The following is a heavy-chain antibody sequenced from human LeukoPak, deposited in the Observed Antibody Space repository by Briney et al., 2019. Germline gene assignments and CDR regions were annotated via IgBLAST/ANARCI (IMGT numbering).Heavy chain of an antibody. J-gene: IGHJ4*02. CDR2: INPSGGST. V-gene: IGHV1-46*01. Sequence: GASVKVSCKASGYIFTDYYMHWVRQAPGQGLEWMGIINPSGGSTSYAQKFQGRVTMTRDTSTSTVYMELSSLRSEDTAVYYCASRRYSTATASNDVSQSVDYWGQGTLVTVSS. CDR1: GYIFTDYY. D-gene: IGHD2-8*01. CDR3: ASRRYSTATASNDVSQSVDY.